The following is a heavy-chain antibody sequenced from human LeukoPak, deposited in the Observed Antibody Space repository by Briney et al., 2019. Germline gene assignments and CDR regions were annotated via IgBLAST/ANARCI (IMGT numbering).Heavy chain of an antibody. D-gene: IGHD3-22*01. CDR1: GYTFTSYD. V-gene: IGHV1-2*02. J-gene: IGHJ6*03. Sequence: ASVKVSCKASGYTFTSYDINWVRQATGQGLEWMGWINPNSGGTNYAQKFQGRVTMTRDTSISTAYMELSRLRSDDTAVYYCARASYDSSGYHYYYYYYMDVWGKGTTVTVSS. CDR3: ARASYDSSGYHYYYYYYMDV. CDR2: INPNSGGT.